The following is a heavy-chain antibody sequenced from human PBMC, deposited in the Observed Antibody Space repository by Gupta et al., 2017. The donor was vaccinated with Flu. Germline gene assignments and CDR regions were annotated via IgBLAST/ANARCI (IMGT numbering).Heavy chain of an antibody. CDR3: TAHVRAYYGPDY. Sequence: EVQLAESRGGLLQPGGSRRLPWAASGVTSSNAWISGAGQAPGKGLEWVGRIKSKTDGGTTDYAAPVKGRFTIPRNDSKNTLYLQMNSLKTEDTAVYYCTAHVRAYYGPDYWGQGTLVTVSS. V-gene: IGHV3-15*01. CDR2: IKSKTDGGTT. D-gene: IGHD2-21*01. CDR1: GVTSSNAW. J-gene: IGHJ4*02.